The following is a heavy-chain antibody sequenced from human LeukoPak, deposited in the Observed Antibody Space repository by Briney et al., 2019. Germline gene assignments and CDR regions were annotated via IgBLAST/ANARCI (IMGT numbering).Heavy chain of an antibody. Sequence: TSETLSLTCTVSGGSVSSGLNNWSWVRQPPGKGLEWIGYISYTGGAIYNPSLRSRVTISIDWSTNQFSLTLGSVTAAATAVYYCATETECSGGTCYSYGWFDPWGQGTQVIVSS. V-gene: IGHV4-61*01. CDR1: GGSVSSGLNN. J-gene: IGHJ5*02. CDR3: ATETECSGGTCYSYGWFDP. D-gene: IGHD2-15*01. CDR2: ISYTGGA.